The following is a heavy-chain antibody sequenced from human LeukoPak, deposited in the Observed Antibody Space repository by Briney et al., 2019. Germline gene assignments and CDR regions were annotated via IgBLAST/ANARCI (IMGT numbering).Heavy chain of an antibody. Sequence: GGSLRLSCVPSGITFSNSALSWVRQAPGKGLEWVSTITKSGDQTYYADSVRGLLTISRDNSKNTLYLQMNSLRAEDTAVYHCVKSAGKDGYRDVFDIWGQGTVVTVSS. V-gene: IGHV3-23*01. D-gene: IGHD5-24*01. J-gene: IGHJ3*02. CDR3: VKSAGKDGYRDVFDI. CDR1: GITFSNSA. CDR2: ITKSGDQT.